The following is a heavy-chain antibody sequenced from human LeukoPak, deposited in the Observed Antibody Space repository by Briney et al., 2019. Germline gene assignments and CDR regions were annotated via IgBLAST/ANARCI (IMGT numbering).Heavy chain of an antibody. CDR1: GGSISSYY. Sequence: SETLSLTCTVSGGSISSYYWSWIRQPPGKGLEWIGTIYHRGSTYYNPSLKSRVTISVDTSKNQFSLKLSSMTAADTAVYYCASASAWYSFDYWGQGTLVTVSS. D-gene: IGHD6-19*01. V-gene: IGHV4-59*08. CDR3: ASASAWYSFDY. J-gene: IGHJ4*02. CDR2: IYHRGST.